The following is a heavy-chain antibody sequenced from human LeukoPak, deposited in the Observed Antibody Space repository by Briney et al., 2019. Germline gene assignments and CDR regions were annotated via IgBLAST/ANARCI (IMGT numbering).Heavy chain of an antibody. CDR1: GYSFTSYW. CDR2: IYPGDSDT. CDR3: ARNLIPAAMLKGSGGWFDP. Sequence: GESLKISCKGSGYSFTSYWIGWVRQMPGKGLEWMGIIYPGDSDTRYSPSFQGQVTISADKSISTAYLQWSSLKASDTAMYYCARNLIPAAMLKGSGGWFDPWGQGTLVTVSS. V-gene: IGHV5-51*01. J-gene: IGHJ5*02. D-gene: IGHD2-2*01.